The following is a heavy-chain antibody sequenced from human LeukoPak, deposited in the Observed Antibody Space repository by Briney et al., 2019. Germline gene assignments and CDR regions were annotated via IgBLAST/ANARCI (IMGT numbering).Heavy chain of an antibody. V-gene: IGHV1-2*02. CDR1: GYTFTGDY. Sequence: GASVKVSCKASGYTFTGDYMHWVRQAPGQGLEWMGWINPNSGGTNYAQTFQGRVTMTRDTSISTAYMELSRLRPDDTDVYYCARGEVPAAPFDYWGQGTLVTVSS. CDR3: ARGEVPAAPFDY. D-gene: IGHD2-2*01. CDR2: INPNSGGT. J-gene: IGHJ4*02.